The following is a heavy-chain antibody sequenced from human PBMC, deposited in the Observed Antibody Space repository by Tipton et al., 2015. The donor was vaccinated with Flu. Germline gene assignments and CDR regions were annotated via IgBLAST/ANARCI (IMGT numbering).Heavy chain of an antibody. CDR3: ASEGSGSYYNRIGGPGTV. J-gene: IGHJ4*02. CDR2: ISAYNGNT. V-gene: IGHV1-18*01. D-gene: IGHD3-10*01. CDR1: GYTFTSYG. Sequence: QSGAEVKKPGASVKVSCKASGYTFTSYGISWVRQAPGQGFEWTGWISAYNGNTNYAQKLQGRVTMTTDTSTSTAYMELRSLRSDDTAVYYCASEGSGSYYNRIGGPGTVWGQGTLVTVSS.